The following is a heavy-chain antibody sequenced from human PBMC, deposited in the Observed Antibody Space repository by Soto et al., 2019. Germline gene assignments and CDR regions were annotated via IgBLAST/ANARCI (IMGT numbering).Heavy chain of an antibody. V-gene: IGHV4-61*03. D-gene: IGHD2-21*01. J-gene: IGHJ4*02. CDR1: GGSVSSGNYY. Sequence: QVQLQESGPGLVKPSETLSLTCTVSGGSVSSGNYYWSWIRQPPGKGLEWIGYIYYSGSTNYNPSLKSRVTISVDTSKNHFCLKLSAVTAADTAIYYCARAVITPRDWGQGTLVTVSS. CDR3: ARAVITPRD. CDR2: IYYSGST.